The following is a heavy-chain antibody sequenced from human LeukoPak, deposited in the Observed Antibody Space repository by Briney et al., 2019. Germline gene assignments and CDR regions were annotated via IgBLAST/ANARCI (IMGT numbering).Heavy chain of an antibody. CDR2: SGYSVST. CDR1: GGSISSSCYY. Sequence: SETLSLTCTASGGSISSSCYYWGWIRPPPGKGREWVGSSGYSVSTYYNPSLKSRVPISVDTSKNQFSLKLSSVTAADTAVYYCARHWGQQLVPYYYYGIDVWGQGTTVTVSS. V-gene: IGHV4-39*01. D-gene: IGHD6-13*01. CDR3: ARHWGQQLVPYYYYGIDV. J-gene: IGHJ6*02.